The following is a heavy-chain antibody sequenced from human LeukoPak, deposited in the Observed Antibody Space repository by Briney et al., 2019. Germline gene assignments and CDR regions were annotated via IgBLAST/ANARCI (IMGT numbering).Heavy chain of an antibody. CDR3: ARNVGVVYYYMDV. Sequence: SETLSLTCAVYGGSFSGYYWSWIRQPPGKGLEWIGEINHSGSTNYNPSLKSRVTISVDTSKNQFSLKLSSVTAADTAVYYCARNVGVVYYYMDVWGKGTTVTVSS. CDR1: GGSFSGYY. D-gene: IGHD3-3*01. CDR2: INHSGST. V-gene: IGHV4-34*01. J-gene: IGHJ6*03.